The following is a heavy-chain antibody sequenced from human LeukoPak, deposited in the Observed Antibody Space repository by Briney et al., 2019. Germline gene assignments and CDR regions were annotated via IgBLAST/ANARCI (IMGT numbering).Heavy chain of an antibody. Sequence: GGSLRLSCAASGFTFSSYSMNWVRQAPGKGLEWVSSISSSSSYIYYADSVKGRFTISRDNAKNSLYLQMNSLRAEDTAVYYCARDTRGYVFDYWGQGTLVTVSS. CDR2: ISSSSSYI. CDR1: GFTFSSYS. V-gene: IGHV3-21*01. CDR3: ARDTRGYVFDY. J-gene: IGHJ4*02. D-gene: IGHD5-18*01.